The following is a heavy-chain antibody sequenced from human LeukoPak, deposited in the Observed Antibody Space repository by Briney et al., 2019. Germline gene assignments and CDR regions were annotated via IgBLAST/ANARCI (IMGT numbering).Heavy chain of an antibody. Sequence: SVKVSCKASGGTFSSYAISWVRQAPGQGLEWMGGIIPIFGTANYAQKFQGRVTITADESTSTAYMELSSLRSEDTAVYYCATDARITMIVAWQGPLDYWGQGTLVTVSS. V-gene: IGHV1-69*13. CDR1: GGTFSSYA. D-gene: IGHD3-22*01. J-gene: IGHJ4*02. CDR3: ATDARITMIVAWQGPLDY. CDR2: IIPIFGTA.